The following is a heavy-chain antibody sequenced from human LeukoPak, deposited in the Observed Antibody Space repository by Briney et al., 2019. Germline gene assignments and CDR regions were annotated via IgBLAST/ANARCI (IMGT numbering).Heavy chain of an antibody. CDR2: IWYDGSNK. CDR3: ARADAPLYTARVDY. J-gene: IGHJ4*02. Sequence: GGALTLSCAESGFTFSSYGMHWVRQAPGKGLEWVAVIWYDGSNKYYADSVQGRFTISRDNSKNTLYLQMNSLRAEDTAVDDCARADAPLYTARVDYWGRGTLVTVSS. D-gene: IGHD5-18*01. V-gene: IGHV3-33*01. CDR1: GFTFSSYG.